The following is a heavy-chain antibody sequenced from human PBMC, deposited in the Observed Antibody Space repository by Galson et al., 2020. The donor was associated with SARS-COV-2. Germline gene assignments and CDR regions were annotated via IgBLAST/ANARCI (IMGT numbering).Heavy chain of an antibody. CDR1: GFTFSNAW. CDR2: IKSKTDGGTT. V-gene: IGHV3-15*01. Sequence: GGSLRLSCAASGFTFSNAWMSWVRQAPGKGLEWVGRIKSKTDGGTTDYAAPVKGRFTISRDDSKNTLYLQMNSLKTEDTAVYYCTTLGTGGGYNWKEYYYYYMDVWGKGTPVTVSS. CDR3: TTLGTGGGYNWKEYYYYYMDV. D-gene: IGHD1-1*01. J-gene: IGHJ6*03.